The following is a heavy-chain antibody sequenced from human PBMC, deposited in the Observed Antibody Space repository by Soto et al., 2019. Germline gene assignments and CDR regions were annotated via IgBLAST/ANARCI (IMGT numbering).Heavy chain of an antibody. CDR1: GFTFSNAW. V-gene: IGHV3-15*01. CDR2: IKSKTDGGTT. D-gene: IGHD3-16*02. Sequence: GGSLRLSCAASGFTFSNAWMSWVRQAPGKGLEWVGRIKSKTDGGTTDYAAPVKGRFTISRDDSKNTLYLQMNSLKTEDTAVYYCTSPFLHLGELSLVSAYWGQGTLVTVSS. CDR3: TSPFLHLGELSLVSAY. J-gene: IGHJ4*02.